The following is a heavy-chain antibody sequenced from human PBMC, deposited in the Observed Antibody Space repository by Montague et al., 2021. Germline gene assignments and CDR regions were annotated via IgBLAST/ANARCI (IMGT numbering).Heavy chain of an antibody. CDR3: ARDSYSSGWYSAEYSQH. CDR1: GFTFRTYG. V-gene: IGHV3-48*02. Sequence: SLRLSCAASGFTFRTYGMNWVRRAPGKGLEWVSYITGSSSSIYYADSVRGRFTISRDNPKNSLYLQMNSLRDEDTAVYYCARDSYSSGWYSAEYSQHWGQGTLVTVSS. D-gene: IGHD6-19*01. J-gene: IGHJ1*01. CDR2: ITGSSSSI.